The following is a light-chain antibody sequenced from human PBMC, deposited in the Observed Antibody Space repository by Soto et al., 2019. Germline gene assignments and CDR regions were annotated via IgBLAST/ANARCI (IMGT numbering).Light chain of an antibody. V-gene: IGLV2-14*01. J-gene: IGLJ1*01. CDR1: SSDVGGYNY. CDR2: AVT. Sequence: QSVLTQPASVSGSPGQSITIPCTGTSSDVGGYNYVSWYQQHPGKAPKLMIYAVTDRPSGVSSRFSGSKSGNTASLTISGLQAEDEADYYCSSYTSSSTLFGTGTKLTVL. CDR3: SSYTSSSTL.